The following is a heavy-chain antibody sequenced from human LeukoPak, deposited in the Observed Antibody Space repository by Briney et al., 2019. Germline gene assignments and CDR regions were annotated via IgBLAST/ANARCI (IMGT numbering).Heavy chain of an antibody. CDR1: GGSISSYQ. CDR2: IYNSEST. D-gene: IGHD1-14*01. J-gene: IGHJ4*02. V-gene: IGHV4-59*01. Sequence: KPWGPLSLTCPVSGGSISSYQWSWIRQPPGKGREWMGYIYNSESTNYNPSLKSRVTISVDTSRNQFCLKLSSVTAADTAVYYCARFPEYDYWGQGTLVTVSS. CDR3: ARFPEYDY.